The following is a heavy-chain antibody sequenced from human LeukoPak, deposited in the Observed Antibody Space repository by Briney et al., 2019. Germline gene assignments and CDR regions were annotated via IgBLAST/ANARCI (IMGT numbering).Heavy chain of an antibody. V-gene: IGHV1-69*02. CDR3: ASWRQIGGNLRFDY. J-gene: IGHJ4*02. CDR1: GGTFSSYT. Sequence: ASVKVSCKASGGTFSSYTISWVRQAPGQGLEWMGRIIPILGIANYAQKFQGRATITADKSTSTAYMELSSLRSEDTAVYYCASWRQIGGNLRFDYWGQGTLVTVSS. D-gene: IGHD4-23*01. CDR2: IIPILGIA.